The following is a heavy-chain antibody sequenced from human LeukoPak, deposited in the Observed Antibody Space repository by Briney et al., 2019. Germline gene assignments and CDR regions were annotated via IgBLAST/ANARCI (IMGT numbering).Heavy chain of an antibody. CDR3: ARGYYDFWSGYYPYYYYGMDV. CDR1: GFTFSSYA. Sequence: PGGSLRLSCAASGFTFSSYAMPWVRQAPGKGLEWVAVISYDGSNKYYADSVKGRFTISRDNSKNTLYLQMNSLRAEDTAVYYCARGYYDFWSGYYPYYYYGMDVWGQGTTVTVSS. J-gene: IGHJ6*02. D-gene: IGHD3-3*01. CDR2: ISYDGSNK. V-gene: IGHV3-30-3*01.